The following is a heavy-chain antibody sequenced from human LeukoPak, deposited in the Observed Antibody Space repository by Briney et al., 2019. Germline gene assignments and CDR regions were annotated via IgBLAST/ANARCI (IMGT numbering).Heavy chain of an antibody. J-gene: IGHJ4*02. CDR3: ARQYPTYSYFDY. V-gene: IGHV4-39*01. D-gene: IGHD1-26*01. Sequence: SETLSLTCTVSGGSISSSSYYWGWIRQPPGKGLEWIGSIYYSGSTYYNPSLKSRVTISVDTSKNQFSLKLSSVTAADTAVYYCARQYPTYSYFDYWGQGTLVTVSS. CDR1: GGSISSSSYY. CDR2: IYYSGST.